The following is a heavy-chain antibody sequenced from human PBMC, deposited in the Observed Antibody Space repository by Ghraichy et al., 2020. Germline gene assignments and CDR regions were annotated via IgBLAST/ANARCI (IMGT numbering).Heavy chain of an antibody. CDR3: ARDKDLGYSGYDSFDP. V-gene: IGHV1-2*02. J-gene: IGHJ5*02. CDR1: GYSFTDHY. D-gene: IGHD5-12*01. Sequence: ASVKVSCKASGYSFTDHYIHWVRKALEQGLEWMGGINPNTGGKNYVQKFQGRVTMTRDTSINTAYMELSSLRSDDTAVYYCARDKDLGYSGYDSFDPWGQGTLVTVSS. CDR2: INPNTGGK.